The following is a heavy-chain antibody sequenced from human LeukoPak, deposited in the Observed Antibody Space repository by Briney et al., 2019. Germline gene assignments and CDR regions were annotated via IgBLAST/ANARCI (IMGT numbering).Heavy chain of an antibody. Sequence: PGGSLRLSCAASGFTFSTYWMQWVRQAPGKGPVWVSRIHKDGKNTKYADSAEGRFTISRDNGKNTLYLQMNSLRAEDTAVYYCAREASGSDNYYSDFWGQGTLVTVSS. V-gene: IGHV3-74*03. CDR3: AREASGSDNYYSDF. CDR1: GFTFSTYW. CDR2: IHKDGKNT. D-gene: IGHD3-10*01. J-gene: IGHJ4*02.